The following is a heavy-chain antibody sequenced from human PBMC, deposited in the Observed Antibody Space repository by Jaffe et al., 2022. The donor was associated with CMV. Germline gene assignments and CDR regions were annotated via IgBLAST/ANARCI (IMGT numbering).Heavy chain of an antibody. J-gene: IGHJ3*01. D-gene: IGHD6-19*01. CDR3: ASGSSGWGV. CDR1: GFTFSSYS. CDR2: ISSSSDYI. V-gene: IGHV3-21*01. Sequence: EVQLVESGGGLVKPGGSLRLSCAASGFTFSSYSMNWVRQAPGKGLEWVSSISSSSDYIYYADSVKGRFTISRDNAKNSLYLQLNSLRAEDTAVYYCASGSSGWGVWGQGTMVTVSS.